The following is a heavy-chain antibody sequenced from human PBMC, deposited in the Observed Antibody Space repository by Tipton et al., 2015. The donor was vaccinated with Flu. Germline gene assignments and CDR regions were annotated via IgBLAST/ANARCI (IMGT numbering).Heavy chain of an antibody. CDR3: AGERYNWNDFDY. V-gene: IGHV3-48*03. CDR2: ISSSGSTI. CDR1: GFTFSSYE. D-gene: IGHD1-1*01. J-gene: IGHJ4*02. Sequence: SLRLSCAASGFTFSSYEMNWVRQAPGKGLEWVSYISSSGSTIYYADSVKGRFTISRDNAKNSLYLHMNSLRAEDTAVYYCAGERYNWNDFDYWGQGTLVTVSS.